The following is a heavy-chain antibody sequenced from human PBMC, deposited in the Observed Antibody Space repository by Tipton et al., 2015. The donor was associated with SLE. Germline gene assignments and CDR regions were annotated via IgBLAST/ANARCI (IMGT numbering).Heavy chain of an antibody. CDR2: INPYTGNT. J-gene: IGHJ4*02. Sequence: QLVQSGAEIKKPGASVKVSCKASGYTFTSYAISWVRQAPGQGLEWMGWINPYTGNTDYAQKVQGRVTMTTDTSTRTAYMELKNLRSDDTAVYYCARDPYPYHSGTPLWGQGTLVTVSS. CDR1: GYTFTSYA. CDR3: ARDPYPYHSGTPL. V-gene: IGHV1-18*01. D-gene: IGHD2-15*01.